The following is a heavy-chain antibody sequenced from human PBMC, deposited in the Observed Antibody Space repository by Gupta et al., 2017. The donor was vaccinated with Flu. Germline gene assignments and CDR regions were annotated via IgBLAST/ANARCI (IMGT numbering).Heavy chain of an antibody. V-gene: IGHV6-1*01. Sequence: QVQLQQSGPGLVKPSQTLSLTCAISGDSVSSHSAAWNWIRQSPSRGLEWLGRTYYRSKGEEDDAESVISRITSNPDTSKNQFSLQLNSVTTEDTAVYFCAREGQGLCQEDEENFDDWCQGSRGTGSS. D-gene: IGHD2-15*01. CDR3: AREGQGLCQEDEENFDD. CDR2: TYYRSKGEE. J-gene: IGHJ4*02. CDR1: GDSVSSHSAA.